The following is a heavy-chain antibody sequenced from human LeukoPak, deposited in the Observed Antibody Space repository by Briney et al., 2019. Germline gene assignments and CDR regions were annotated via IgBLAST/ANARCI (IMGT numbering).Heavy chain of an antibody. CDR3: ARGPLRYFDWLIDY. D-gene: IGHD3-9*01. Sequence: GGSLRLSCAASGFTFSSYWMSWDRQAPGKGLEWVANIKHDGSERYYVDSVKDRFTISRDNAKNSLYLQMNSLRAEDTAVYYCARGPLRYFDWLIDYWGQGTLVTVSS. J-gene: IGHJ4*02. V-gene: IGHV3-7*01. CDR1: GFTFSSYW. CDR2: IKHDGSER.